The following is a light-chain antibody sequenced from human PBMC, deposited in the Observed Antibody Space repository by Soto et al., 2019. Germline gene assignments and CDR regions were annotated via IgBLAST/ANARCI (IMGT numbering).Light chain of an antibody. J-gene: IGKJ1*01. CDR3: QQYNNWPRT. V-gene: IGKV3-15*01. CDR1: QSVSSN. Sequence: EIVMTQSPATLSVSPGERATLSCRASQSVSSNLAWYQQKPGQAPRLLIYGASTRATGIPARFSGSGSGTEFTLTISSLQSEDFAVYYRQQYNNWPRTFGQVTKVDIK. CDR2: GAS.